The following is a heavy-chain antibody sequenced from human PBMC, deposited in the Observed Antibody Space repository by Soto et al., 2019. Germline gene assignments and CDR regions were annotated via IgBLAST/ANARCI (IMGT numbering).Heavy chain of an antibody. CDR2: ISSRSSTI. D-gene: IGHD2-8*01. J-gene: IGHJ4*02. CDR3: AIGTNGAFFVY. CDR1: GFTFSDYY. Sequence: QVQLVESGGGLVKPGGSLRLSCAASGFTFSDYYMSWIRQAPGKGLEWVSYISSRSSTIFYADSVKGRFTISRDNVKNSLYLQMNSLRAKDTAVYYCAIGTNGAFFVYWGQGILVTVSS. V-gene: IGHV3-11*01.